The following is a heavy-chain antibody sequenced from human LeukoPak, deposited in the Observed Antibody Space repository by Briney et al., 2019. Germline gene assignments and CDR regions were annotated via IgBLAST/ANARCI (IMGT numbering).Heavy chain of an antibody. Sequence: SVKVSCKASGGTFSGYAISWVRQAPGQGLEWMGGIIPIFGTANYAQKFQGRVTITADESTSTAYMELSSLRSEDTAVYYCARAVTHVLLWFGELLDWGQGTLVTVSS. CDR3: ARAVTHVLLWFGELLD. D-gene: IGHD3-10*01. V-gene: IGHV1-69*13. CDR1: GGTFSGYA. J-gene: IGHJ4*02. CDR2: IIPIFGTA.